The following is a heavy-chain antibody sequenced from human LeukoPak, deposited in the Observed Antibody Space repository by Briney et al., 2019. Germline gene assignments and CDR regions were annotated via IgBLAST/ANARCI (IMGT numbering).Heavy chain of an antibody. J-gene: IGHJ5*02. Sequence: PGGSLRLSCAVSGFTFNTYSMHWVRQAPGKGLDCVSVIWSDGSYKYYAGSLKGRFTISRDNFKNMLYLEMNSLRVEDTAVYYCARSTTVTTNNWFDPWGQGILVTVSS. D-gene: IGHD4-17*01. CDR3: ARSTTVTTNNWFDP. CDR1: GFTFNTYS. V-gene: IGHV3-33*01. CDR2: IWSDGSYK.